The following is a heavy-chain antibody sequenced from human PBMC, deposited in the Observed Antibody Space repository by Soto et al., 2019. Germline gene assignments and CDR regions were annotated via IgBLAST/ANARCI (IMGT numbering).Heavy chain of an antibody. CDR2: ISYGGTA. V-gene: IGHV4-39*01. Sequence: SETLSLTCTVSGGSVNSGSSYWAWLRQSPGKGLEWIGLISYGGTAFYSVSLNSRGTMSVDTSKNQFSLKLSSVTAADTAIYYCGRLNQEAFNRNRDWLDPWGQGILVTVSS. CDR1: GGSVNSGSSY. J-gene: IGHJ5*02. CDR3: GRLNQEAFNRNRDWLDP.